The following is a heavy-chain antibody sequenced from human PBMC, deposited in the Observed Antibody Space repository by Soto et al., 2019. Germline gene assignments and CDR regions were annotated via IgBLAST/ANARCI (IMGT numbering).Heavy chain of an antibody. CDR2: ISGDGVTT. V-gene: IGHV3-74*01. D-gene: IGHD3-9*01. J-gene: IGHJ4*02. CDR1: GFPFSSYW. Sequence: EVQLVESGGDLVQRGESLRLSCAASGFPFSSYWMHCVRHTPGKGLDWVARISGDGVTTYYAESVTGRFTVSRDNAKNALSMQISGVRAEDTAVYYCAREYYGLLTGYYTDYWGQGTLVSVSS. CDR3: AREYYGLLTGYYTDY.